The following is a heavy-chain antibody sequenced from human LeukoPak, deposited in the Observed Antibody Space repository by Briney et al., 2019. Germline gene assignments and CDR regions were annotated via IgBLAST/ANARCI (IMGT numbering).Heavy chain of an antibody. V-gene: IGHV4-59*01. CDR1: GGSINSYY. CDR3: ARAKEAYSSGWYTTSWFDP. CDR2: IYYSGVT. J-gene: IGHJ5*02. D-gene: IGHD6-19*01. Sequence: SETLSLTCSVSGGSINSYYWNWLRQPPGKGLEWIGFIYYSGVTNFNPSLRSRVTISLDTSKSQFSLELNSVTAADTAVYYCARAKEAYSSGWYTTSWFDPWGQGTPVTVSS.